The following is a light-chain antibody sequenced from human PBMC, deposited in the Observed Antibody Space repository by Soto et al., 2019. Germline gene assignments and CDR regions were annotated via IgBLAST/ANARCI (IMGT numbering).Light chain of an antibody. V-gene: IGLV2-14*01. J-gene: IGLJ1*01. CDR2: EVS. CDR3: SSFTTTTTLGV. Sequence: QSALTQPASVSGSPGQTITLSCAGISSDVGAYNSVSWYQQHPGKAPKLIIFEVSNRPSGVSHRFSGSKSGNTASLTISGLQAEDEADYYCSSFTTTTTLGVFGTGT. CDR1: SSDVGAYNS.